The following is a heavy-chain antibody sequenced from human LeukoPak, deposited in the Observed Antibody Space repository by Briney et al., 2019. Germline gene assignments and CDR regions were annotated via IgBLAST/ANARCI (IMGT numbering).Heavy chain of an antibody. J-gene: IGHJ4*02. CDR2: ISSNGGST. CDR1: GFTFSSYS. CDR3: ATSLGYYFDY. V-gene: IGHV3-64*01. Sequence: GGSLRLSCAASGFTFSSYSMNWVRQAPGKGLEYVSAISSNGGSTYYANSVKGRFTISRDNSKNTLHLQMGSLRAEDMAVYYCATSLGYYFDYWGQGTLVTVSS. D-gene: IGHD7-27*01.